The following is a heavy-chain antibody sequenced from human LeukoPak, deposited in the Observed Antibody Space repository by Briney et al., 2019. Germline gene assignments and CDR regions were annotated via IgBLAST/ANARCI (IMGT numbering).Heavy chain of an antibody. CDR2: ISYIGST. J-gene: IGHJ3*02. CDR1: GFTFSSYA. V-gene: IGHV4-59*01. CDR3: ARDLVTVTKGFDI. D-gene: IGHD4-17*01. Sequence: GSLRLSCAASGFTFSSYAMSLVRQAPGKGLEWIGYISYIGSTNYNPSLKSRVTISIDTSKNQFSLKLTSVTAADTAVYYCARDLVTVTKGFDIWGQGTMVSVSS.